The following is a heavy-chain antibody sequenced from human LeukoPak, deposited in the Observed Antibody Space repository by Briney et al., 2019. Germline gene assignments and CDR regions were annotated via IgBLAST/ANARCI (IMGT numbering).Heavy chain of an antibody. CDR1: GFTFSTYW. Sequence: GGSLRLSCAASGFTFSTYWMHWVRQAPGKGLVWVSRINSDGIATTYADSVKGRFSISRDNAENTLWLQMNSLRAEDTAVYYCARDREGNCYDSGGSDYWGQGTLVTVSS. CDR2: INSDGIAT. J-gene: IGHJ4*02. D-gene: IGHD3-22*01. CDR3: ARDREGNCYDSGGSDY. V-gene: IGHV3-74*01.